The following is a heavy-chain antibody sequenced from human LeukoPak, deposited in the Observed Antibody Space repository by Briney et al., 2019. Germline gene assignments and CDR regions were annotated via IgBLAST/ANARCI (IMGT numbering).Heavy chain of an antibody. V-gene: IGHV4-39*07. Sequence: LRLSCAASGFTFSSYAIHWVRQSPGKGLEWIGSVYYSGSAYYNPSLKSRVTISVDTSKNQFSLKLTSVTAADTAVYYCARLDGDRPDYWGQGTLVTVSS. CDR2: VYYSGSA. CDR1: GFTFSSYA. J-gene: IGHJ4*02. CDR3: ARLDGDRPDY. D-gene: IGHD4-17*01.